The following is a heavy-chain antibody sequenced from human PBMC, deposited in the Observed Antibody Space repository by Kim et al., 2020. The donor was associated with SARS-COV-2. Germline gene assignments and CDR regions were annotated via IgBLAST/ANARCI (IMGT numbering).Heavy chain of an antibody. Sequence: GGSLRLSCAASGFTFSNAWMSWVRQAPGKGLEWVGRIKSKTDGGTTDYAAPVKGRFTISRDDSKNTLYLQMNSLKTEDTAVYYCTTDPRDYGGFDPWGQGTLVTVSS. D-gene: IGHD4-17*01. CDR3: TTDPRDYGGFDP. CDR1: GFTFSNAW. J-gene: IGHJ5*02. V-gene: IGHV3-15*01. CDR2: IKSKTDGGTT.